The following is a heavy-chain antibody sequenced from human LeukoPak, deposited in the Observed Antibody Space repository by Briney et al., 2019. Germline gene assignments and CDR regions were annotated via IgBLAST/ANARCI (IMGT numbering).Heavy chain of an antibody. V-gene: IGHV4-38-2*02. D-gene: IGHD5-24*01. Sequence: SSETLSLTCTVSGYSISSGYYWGWIRQPPGKGLEWIGSIYHSGSTYYNPSLKSRVTISVDTSKNQFSLKLSSVTAADTAVYYCARDRDVGNAFDIWGQGTMVTVPS. J-gene: IGHJ3*02. CDR3: ARDRDVGNAFDI. CDR1: GYSISSGYY. CDR2: IYHSGST.